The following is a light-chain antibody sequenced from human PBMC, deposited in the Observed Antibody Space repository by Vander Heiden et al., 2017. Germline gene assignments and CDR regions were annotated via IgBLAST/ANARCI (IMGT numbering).Light chain of an antibody. Sequence: QSVLTQPPSVSAAPGPKVIISCSGSSSNIGSNYVSWYQQLPGTAPKLLIYDNDKRPSGIPDRFSGSKSGTSATLGITGLQTGDEADFYCGTWDNSLTAVVFGGGTKLTVL. V-gene: IGLV1-51*01. CDR3: GTWDNSLTAVV. CDR1: SSNIGSNY. CDR2: DND. J-gene: IGLJ2*01.